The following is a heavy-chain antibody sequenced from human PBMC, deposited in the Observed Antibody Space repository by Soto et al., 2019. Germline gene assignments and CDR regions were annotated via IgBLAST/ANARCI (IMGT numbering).Heavy chain of an antibody. CDR3: ARRGGSSSWGYYYYYGMDF. Sequence: PSETLSLTCTVSGGSISSSSYYWGWIRQPPGKGLEWIGSIYYSGSTYYNPSLKSRVTISVDTSKNQFSLKLSSVTAADTAVYYCARRGGSSSWGYYYYYGMDFWGQGTTVTVSS. CDR2: IYYSGST. CDR1: GGSISSSSYY. D-gene: IGHD2-2*01. V-gene: IGHV4-39*01. J-gene: IGHJ6*02.